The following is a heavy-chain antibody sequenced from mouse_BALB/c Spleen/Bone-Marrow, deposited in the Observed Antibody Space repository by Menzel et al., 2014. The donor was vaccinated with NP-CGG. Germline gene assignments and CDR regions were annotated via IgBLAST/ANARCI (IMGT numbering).Heavy chain of an antibody. J-gene: IGHJ4*01. V-gene: IGHV1-54*01. CDR3: SRCLTGTSAMDY. D-gene: IGHD4-1*01. CDR1: GYAFTNYL. Sequence: VQLQQSGAELVRPGTSVKVSCKASGYAFTNYLIEWVKQRPGQGLEWIGVINPGSGGTNYNEKFKAKATLTADKSSSSAYMQLISLTSDASAVYFCSRCLTGTSAMDYWGQGTSVTVSS. CDR2: INPGSGGT.